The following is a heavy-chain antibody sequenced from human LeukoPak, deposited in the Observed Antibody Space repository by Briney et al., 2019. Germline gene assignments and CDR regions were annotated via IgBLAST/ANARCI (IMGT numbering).Heavy chain of an antibody. CDR2: INPSGGST. CDR3: ARGGVSSSTFPPENWFDP. D-gene: IGHD6-13*01. J-gene: IGHJ5*02. CDR1: GYTFTSYY. Sequence: ASVKVSCKASGYTFTSYYMHWVRQAPGQGLEWMGIINPSGGSTSYAQKFQGRVTITADESTSTAYMELSSLRSEDTAVYYCARGGVSSSTFPPENWFDPWGQGTLVTVSS. V-gene: IGHV1-46*01.